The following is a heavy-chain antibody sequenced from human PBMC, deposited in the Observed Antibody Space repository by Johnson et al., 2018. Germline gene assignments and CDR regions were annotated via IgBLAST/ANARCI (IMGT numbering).Heavy chain of an antibody. CDR1: GFIVSYNY. V-gene: IGHV3-66*02. Sequence: DQLVQSGGGLVQPGGSLRLSCAASGFIVSYNYMNWVRQAPGKGLEWVSIIYSGGNTYYADSVKGRFTISRDSSKNTLYLQMNILRPEDRAGYYCTRDQLGGVINAFDIWGQGTMVTVSS. D-gene: IGHD3-16*01. J-gene: IGHJ3*02. CDR3: TRDQLGGVINAFDI. CDR2: IYSGGNT.